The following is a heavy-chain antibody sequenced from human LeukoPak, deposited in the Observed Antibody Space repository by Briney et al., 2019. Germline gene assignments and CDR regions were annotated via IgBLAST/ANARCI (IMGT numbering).Heavy chain of an antibody. Sequence: SETLSLTCTFSGCSISSGDKYWSWIRQPLGKGLEWIGDVHYSGTTSYNSSLTSRLSMSVDRSKNQFSLRLSSVTAADTAVYYCARDWQLVDWGQGTLVTVSS. D-gene: IGHD1-1*01. CDR1: GCSISSGDKY. J-gene: IGHJ4*02. CDR2: VHYSGTT. CDR3: ARDWQLVD. V-gene: IGHV4-30-4*01.